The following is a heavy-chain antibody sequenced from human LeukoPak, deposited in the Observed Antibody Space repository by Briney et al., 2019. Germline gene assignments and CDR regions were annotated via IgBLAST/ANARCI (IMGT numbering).Heavy chain of an antibody. J-gene: IGHJ5*02. V-gene: IGHV4-61*02. Sequence: PSETLSLTCSVSGDSISSGSFYWSWIRQPAGRGLEWIGRIYPSGSTNYNPSLKSRVTISLDTSKNQFSLKLSSVTAADTAVYYCARRRGEYDILTGYYFENWFDPWGQGTLATVSS. CDR1: GDSISSGSFY. CDR3: ARRRGEYDILTGYYFENWFDP. D-gene: IGHD3-9*01. CDR2: IYPSGST.